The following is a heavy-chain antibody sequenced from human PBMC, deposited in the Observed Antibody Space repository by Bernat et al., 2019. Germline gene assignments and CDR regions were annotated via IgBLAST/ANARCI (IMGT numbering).Heavy chain of an antibody. V-gene: IGHV4-39*01. Sequence: QLQLQESGPGLVKPSETLSLTCSVSGGSIRSSSYYWGWIRQPPGKGLEWIGSIYYSGSTYYIPSLKSRVTISVDTSKNQVSLKLTSVTAADTAVYYCARHSGISRGLDPWGQGTLVTVSS. CDR2: IYYSGST. D-gene: IGHD1-14*01. J-gene: IGHJ5*02. CDR1: GGSIRSSSYY. CDR3: ARHSGISRGLDP.